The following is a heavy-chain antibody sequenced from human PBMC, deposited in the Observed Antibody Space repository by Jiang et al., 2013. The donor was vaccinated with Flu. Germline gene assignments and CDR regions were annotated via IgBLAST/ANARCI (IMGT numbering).Heavy chain of an antibody. CDR1: GGSISSYY. Sequence: GLVKPSETLSLTCTVSGGSISSYYWSWIRQPPGKGLEWIGHIYYSGSTNYNPSLKSRVTISVDTSKNQFSLKLSSVTAADTAVYYCARQLLWFGELLQFDYWGQGTLVTVSS. CDR2: IYYSGST. D-gene: IGHD3-10*01. J-gene: IGHJ4*02. V-gene: IGHV4-59*08. CDR3: ARQLLWFGELLQFDY.